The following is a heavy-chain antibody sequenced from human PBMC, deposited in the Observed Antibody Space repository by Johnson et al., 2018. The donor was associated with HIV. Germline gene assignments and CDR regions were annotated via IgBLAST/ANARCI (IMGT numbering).Heavy chain of an antibody. V-gene: IGHV3-7*05. CDR1: GFTFSSYW. CDR2: IKQDGSEK. CDR3: ARDETYRRYALTAFDI. Sequence: VQLVESGGGLVQPGGSLRLSCAASGFTFSSYWMTWVRQAPGKGLEWVANIKQDGSEKHYLDSVKGRFTISRDNAKNSLYLQMNRLRAEDTAVYYCARDETYRRYALTAFDIWGQGTMVTVSS. J-gene: IGHJ3*02. D-gene: IGHD1-14*01.